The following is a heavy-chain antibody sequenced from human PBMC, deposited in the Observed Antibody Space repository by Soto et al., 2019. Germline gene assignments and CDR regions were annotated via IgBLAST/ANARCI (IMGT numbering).Heavy chain of an antibody. Sequence: SVKVSCKASGGTFSSYAISWVRQAPGQGLEWMGGIIPIFGTANYAQKFQGRVTITAVESTSTAYMELSSLRSEDTAVYYCEREGGDYGMLTGYYRRYYFDYWGQ. CDR3: EREGGDYGMLTGYYRRYYFDY. J-gene: IGHJ4*01. CDR1: GGTFSSYA. D-gene: IGHD3-9*01. CDR2: IIPIFGTA. V-gene: IGHV1-69*13.